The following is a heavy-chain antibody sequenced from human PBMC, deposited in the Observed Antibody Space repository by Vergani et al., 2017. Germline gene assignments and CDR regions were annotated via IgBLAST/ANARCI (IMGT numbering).Heavy chain of an antibody. CDR2: INHSGST. J-gene: IGHJ4*02. Sequence: QVQLQQWGAGLLKPSETLSLTCAVYGGSFSGYYWSWIRQPPGKGLAWIGEINHSGSTNYNPSLKSRVTISVDTSKNKFSRKLSSVTAADTAVYYWARGIEYYDSSSSQPYEHFDYWGQGTLVTVSS. V-gene: IGHV4-34*01. CDR3: ARGIEYYDSSSSQPYEHFDY. D-gene: IGHD3-22*01. CDR1: GGSFSGYY.